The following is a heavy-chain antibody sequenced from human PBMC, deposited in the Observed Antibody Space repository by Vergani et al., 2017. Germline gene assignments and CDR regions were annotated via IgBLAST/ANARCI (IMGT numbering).Heavy chain of an antibody. V-gene: IGHV3-30-3*01. CDR2: ISYAGSNK. CDR3: ARDGLPYHYYHYMDV. CDR1: GFTFSTYA. Sequence: QVQLVESGGGVVQPGRSPRLSCAASGFTFSTYAMHWVRQAPGKGLEWVAVISYAGSNKYYADSVKGRFTISRDNSKNTLYLQMNSLRAEDTAVYYCARDGLPYHYYHYMDVWGKGTTVTVSS. D-gene: IGHD5-12*01. J-gene: IGHJ6*03.